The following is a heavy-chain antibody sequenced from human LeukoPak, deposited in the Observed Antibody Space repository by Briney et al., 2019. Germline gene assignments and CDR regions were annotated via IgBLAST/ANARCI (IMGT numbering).Heavy chain of an antibody. J-gene: IGHJ5*02. D-gene: IGHD3-10*01. CDR3: ARVKAYVSGRTLNWFDP. V-gene: IGHV4-39*07. CDR2: IYYSGST. Sequence: SETLSLTCTVSGGSISSSYYYWGWIRQSPGKGLEWIGSIYYSGSTDYNPSLKSRVTISVDTSKNQFSLKLSSVTAADTAVYYCARVKAYVSGRTLNWFDPWGQGTLVTVSS. CDR1: GGSISSSYYY.